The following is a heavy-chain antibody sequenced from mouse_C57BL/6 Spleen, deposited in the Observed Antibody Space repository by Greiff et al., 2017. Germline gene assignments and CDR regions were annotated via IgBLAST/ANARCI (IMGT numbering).Heavy chain of an antibody. CDR3: ARLRYYYGSSPYAMAY. Sequence: EVKLMESGGGLVKPGGSLQLSCAASGFTFSDYGMHWVRQAPGKGLEWVAYFSSGSGTISYADTVKGRFTFSRDNAKNNVFLQITSLRSEDTSMFYCARLRYYYGSSPYAMAYWGQGALVTVST. V-gene: IGHV5-17*01. CDR1: GFTFSDYG. D-gene: IGHD1-1*01. J-gene: IGHJ3*01. CDR2: FSSGSGTI.